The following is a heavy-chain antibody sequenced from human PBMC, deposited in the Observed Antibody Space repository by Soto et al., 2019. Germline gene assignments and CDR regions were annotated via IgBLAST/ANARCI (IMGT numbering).Heavy chain of an antibody. CDR1: GFSLSTSGMC. CDR3: ARMPRIAYYYYGMDV. D-gene: IGHD6-13*01. CDR2: IDWDDDK. Sequence: SGPTPGNPTQTLTLTCTFSGFSLSTSGMCVSWIRQPPGKALEWLALIDWDDDKYYSTSLKTRLTISKDTSKNQVVLTMTNMDPVDTATYYCARMPRIAYYYYGMDVWGQGTTVTLSS. J-gene: IGHJ6*02. V-gene: IGHV2-70*01.